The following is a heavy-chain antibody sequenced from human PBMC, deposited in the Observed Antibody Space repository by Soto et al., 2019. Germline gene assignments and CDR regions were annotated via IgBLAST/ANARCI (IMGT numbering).Heavy chain of an antibody. CDR3: ASVRYYYGSGSYYKGYYYYYYMDV. CDR1: GDSISSYY. Sequence: SETLSLTCTVSGDSISSYYWSWIRQPPGKGLEWIGYIYYSGSTNYNPSLKSRVTISVDTSKNQFSLKLSSVTAADTAVYYCASVRYYYGSGSYYKGYYYYYYMDVWGKGTTVTVSS. V-gene: IGHV4-59*12. J-gene: IGHJ6*03. CDR2: IYYSGST. D-gene: IGHD3-10*01.